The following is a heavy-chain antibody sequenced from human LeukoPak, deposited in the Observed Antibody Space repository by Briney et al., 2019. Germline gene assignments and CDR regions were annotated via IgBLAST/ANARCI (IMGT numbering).Heavy chain of an antibody. V-gene: IGHV4-39*01. CDR1: GGSISSNSYY. D-gene: IGHD3-22*01. Sequence: SETLSLTCTVSGGSISSNSYYWVWLRPPPGKGLVGIRSIYGSRNYYSNPSLRRRVTISVDTSKNQYSLKLSSVTSADTAVCYCARQSGGNTYYYDSSGYRYHAFDIWGQGTMVTVSS. CDR2: IYGSRNY. J-gene: IGHJ3*02. CDR3: ARQSGGNTYYYDSSGYRYHAFDI.